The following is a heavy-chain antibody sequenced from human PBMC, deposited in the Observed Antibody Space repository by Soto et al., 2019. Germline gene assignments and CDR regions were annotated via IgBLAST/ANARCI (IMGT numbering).Heavy chain of an antibody. Sequence: GGSLRLSCAASGFTFSGSAMHWVRQASGKGLEWVGRIRSKANSYATAYAASVKGRFTISREDSKKTAYLQMNSLKTEDTAVYYCTVDTAMVTGFDYWGQGTLVTVSS. D-gene: IGHD5-18*01. J-gene: IGHJ4*02. V-gene: IGHV3-73*01. CDR1: GFTFSGSA. CDR2: IRSKANSYAT. CDR3: TVDTAMVTGFDY.